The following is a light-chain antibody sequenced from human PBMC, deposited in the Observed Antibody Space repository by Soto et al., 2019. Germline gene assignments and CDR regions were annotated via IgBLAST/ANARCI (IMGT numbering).Light chain of an antibody. V-gene: IGKV3-20*01. CDR2: YPS. Sequence: EILLTQSPATLPVSPGERATLSCRASQSVSSNYLAWFQQKPGQAPRLLSSYPSSRATGIPDRFSGSGSGTDFTLTISRLEPEDFSVYYCHQYGTAPLTFGPGTKVDIK. CDR1: QSVSSNY. CDR3: HQYGTAPLT. J-gene: IGKJ3*01.